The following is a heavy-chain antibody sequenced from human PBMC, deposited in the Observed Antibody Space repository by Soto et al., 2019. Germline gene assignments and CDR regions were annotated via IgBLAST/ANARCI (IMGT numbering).Heavy chain of an antibody. D-gene: IGHD4-17*01. J-gene: IGHJ1*01. V-gene: IGHV4-59*01. CDR1: GGSISSYY. CDR2: IYYSGST. CDR3: ARSRTTVTPSGFQH. Sequence: SETLSLTCTVSGGSISSYYWSWIRQPPGKGLEWIGYIYYSGSTNYNPSLKSRVTISVDTSKNQFSLKLSSATAADTAVYYCARSRTTVTPSGFQHWGQGTLVTVSS.